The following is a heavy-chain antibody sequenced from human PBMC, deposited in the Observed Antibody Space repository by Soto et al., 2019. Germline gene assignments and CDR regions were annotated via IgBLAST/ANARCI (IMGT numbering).Heavy chain of an antibody. J-gene: IGHJ3*02. D-gene: IGHD6-19*01. CDR3: ARAAVAAIRGAFDI. Sequence: VKVFCKASVYTFTGYYMHWVRQAPGQWLEWMVCINPNRGGTNYAQKFQGWVTMTRDTSISTAYMELSRLRSDDTAVYYCARAAVAAIRGAFDIWGQGTMVNVS. V-gene: IGHV1-2*04. CDR1: VYTFTGYY. CDR2: INPNRGGT.